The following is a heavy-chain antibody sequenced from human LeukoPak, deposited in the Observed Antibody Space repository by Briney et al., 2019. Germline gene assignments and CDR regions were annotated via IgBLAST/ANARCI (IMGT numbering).Heavy chain of an antibody. Sequence: GGSLRLSCVASGFTFSSYAMSWVRQAPGKGLEWVSAISGGGGSTYYADSVRGRFTISRDNSKNTLYLQMNSLRAEDTAVYHCAKALVGITTFGYWGQGTLVTVSS. CDR2: ISGGGGST. D-gene: IGHD1-26*01. CDR3: AKALVGITTFGY. CDR1: GFTFSSYA. J-gene: IGHJ4*02. V-gene: IGHV3-23*01.